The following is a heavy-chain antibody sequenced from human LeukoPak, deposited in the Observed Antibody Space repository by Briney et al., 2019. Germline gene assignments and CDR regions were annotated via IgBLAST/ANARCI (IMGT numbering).Heavy chain of an antibody. CDR1: GYTFTGYY. V-gene: IGHV1-2*02. J-gene: IGHJ6*03. Sequence: ASVTVSCKASGYTFTGYYMHWVRQAPGQGLEWMGWINPNSGGTNYAQKFQGRVTMTRATSISTAYMELSRLRSDDTAVYYCARDSEVLRYFDWFGPYYYYYYYMDVWGKGTTVTISS. CDR3: ARDSEVLRYFDWFGPYYYYYYYMDV. CDR2: INPNSGGT. D-gene: IGHD3-9*01.